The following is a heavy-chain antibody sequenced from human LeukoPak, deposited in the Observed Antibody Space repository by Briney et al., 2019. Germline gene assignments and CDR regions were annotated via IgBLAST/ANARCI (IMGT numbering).Heavy chain of an antibody. CDR3: ARDLGYYGSGSYFDY. CDR2: IYYSGST. V-gene: IGHV4-59*12. CDR1: GGSISGYY. Sequence: SETLSLTCTVSGGSISGYYWSWIRQPPGKGLEWIGYIYYSGSTYYNPSLKSRVTISVDTSKNQFSLKLSSVTAADTAVYYCARDLGYYGSGSYFDYWGQGTLVTVSS. D-gene: IGHD3-10*01. J-gene: IGHJ4*02.